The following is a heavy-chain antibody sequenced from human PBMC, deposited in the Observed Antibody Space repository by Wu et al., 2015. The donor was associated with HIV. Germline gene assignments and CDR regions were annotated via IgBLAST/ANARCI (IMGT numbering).Heavy chain of an antibody. CDR2: IYYSGST. V-gene: IGHV4-59*11. CDR1: GGSISSHY. D-gene: IGHD1-26*01. Sequence: QVQLQESGPGLVKPSETLSLTCTVSGGSISSHYWSWIRQPPGKGLEWIGYIYYSGSTNYNPSLKSRVTISVSTSKNQFSLKLSSVTAADTAVYYCARVPKDELGAMPLDYWGQGTLVTVSS. CDR3: ARVPKDELGAMPLDY. J-gene: IGHJ4*02.